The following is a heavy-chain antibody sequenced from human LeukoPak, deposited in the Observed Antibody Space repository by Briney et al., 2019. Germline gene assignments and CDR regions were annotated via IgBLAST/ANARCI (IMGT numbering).Heavy chain of an antibody. CDR1: GFTFSSYS. V-gene: IGHV3-21*01. D-gene: IGHD2-15*01. J-gene: IGHJ5*02. Sequence: GGSLRLSCAASGFTFSSYSMNWVRQAPGKGLEWVSSISSSSSYIYYADSVKGRFTISRDNAKNTVYLQMNSLGADDTAVYYCAKDPYRVVFATGNYLDPWGQRTLVTVSS. CDR2: ISSSSSYI. CDR3: AKDPYRVVFATGNYLDP.